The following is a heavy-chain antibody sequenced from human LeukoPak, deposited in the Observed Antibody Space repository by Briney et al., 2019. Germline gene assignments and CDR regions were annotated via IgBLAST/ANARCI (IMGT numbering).Heavy chain of an antibody. CDR3: ASGPYETGGYYYYYYYMDV. Sequence: GASVKVSCKTSGGGSSSRYAISWVRQAPGQGLEWMGGIVPVFGKVDYAQRFQGRVTITADKSSRTVYMELSRLRSEDTAVYYCASGPYETGGYYYYYYYMDVWGKGTTVTVSS. D-gene: IGHD1-1*01. CDR1: GGGSSSRYA. V-gene: IGHV1-69*06. J-gene: IGHJ6*03. CDR2: IVPVFGKV.